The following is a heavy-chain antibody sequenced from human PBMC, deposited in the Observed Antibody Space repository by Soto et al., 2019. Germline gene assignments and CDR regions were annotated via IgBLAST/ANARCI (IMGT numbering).Heavy chain of an antibody. V-gene: IGHV3-7*03. Sequence: GGSLRLSSAASGFTFSSYWMSWVRQAPGKGLEWVANIKQDGSEKYYVDSVKGRFTISRDNAKNSLYLQMNSLRAEDTAVYYCARSGSGYSGYFFDYWGQGTLVTVSS. J-gene: IGHJ4*02. D-gene: IGHD5-12*01. CDR2: IKQDGSEK. CDR3: ARSGSGYSGYFFDY. CDR1: GFTFSSYW.